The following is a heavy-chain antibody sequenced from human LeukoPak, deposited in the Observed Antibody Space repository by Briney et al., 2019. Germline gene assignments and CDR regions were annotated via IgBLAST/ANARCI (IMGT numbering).Heavy chain of an antibody. J-gene: IGHJ2*01. CDR1: GGSISSYY. CDR2: IYYSGTT. D-gene: IGHD3-3*01. V-gene: IGHV4-59*01. Sequence: SETLSLTCTVSGGSISSYYWSWIRQPPGKGLEWIGYIYYSGTTNYNPSLKSRVTISVDTSKNQFSLKLSSVTAADTAVYYCARVASPIQFTTIFGVVIMGYFDLWGRGTPVTVSS. CDR3: ARVASPIQFTTIFGVVIMGYFDL.